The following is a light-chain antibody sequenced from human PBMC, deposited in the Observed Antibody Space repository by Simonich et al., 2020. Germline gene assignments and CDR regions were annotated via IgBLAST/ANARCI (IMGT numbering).Light chain of an antibody. CDR2: EVS. Sequence: DIVMTQTPLSLSVTPGQPASISCKSSQSLLHSDGKTYLYWYLPKPGQSPQLLIYEVSNRSAGVPDRFSGSGSGTDFTLKISRVEAEDVGVYYCMQSIQPMYTFGQGTKLEIK. CDR3: MQSIQPMYT. V-gene: IGKV2D-29*02. J-gene: IGKJ2*01. CDR1: QSLLHSDGKTY.